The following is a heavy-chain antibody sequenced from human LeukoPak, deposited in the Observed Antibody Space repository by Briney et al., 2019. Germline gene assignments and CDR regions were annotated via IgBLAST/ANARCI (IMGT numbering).Heavy chain of an antibody. V-gene: IGHV3-30*04. CDR3: ARGKGTSMIVVLY. Sequence: PGGSLRLSCAASGFTFSSYAMHWVRQAPGKGLEWVAVISYDGSNKYYADSVKGRFTISRDNSKNTLYLQMNSLRAEDTAVYYCARGKGTSMIVVLYWGQGTLVTVSS. D-gene: IGHD3-22*01. CDR1: GFTFSSYA. CDR2: ISYDGSNK. J-gene: IGHJ4*02.